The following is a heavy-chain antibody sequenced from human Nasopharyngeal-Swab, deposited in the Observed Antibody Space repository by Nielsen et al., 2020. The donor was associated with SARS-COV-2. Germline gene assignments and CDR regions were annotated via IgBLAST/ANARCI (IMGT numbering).Heavy chain of an antibody. D-gene: IGHD6-13*01. CDR1: GFTFSSYW. J-gene: IGHJ2*01. CDR3: ARDPLSSWQAIGNWYFDL. CDR2: INQDGSEK. Sequence: GESLKISCAASGFTFSSYWMTWVRQAPGKGLEWVANINQDGSEKYYVDSLKGRFTISRDNAKNSLYLQLNSLEAEDTAVYYCARDPLSSWQAIGNWYFDLWGRGTLVTVSS. V-gene: IGHV3-7*01.